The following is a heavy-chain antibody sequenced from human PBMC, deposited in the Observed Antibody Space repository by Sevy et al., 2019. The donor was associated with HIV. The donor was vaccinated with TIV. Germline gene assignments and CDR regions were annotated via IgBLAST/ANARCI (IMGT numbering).Heavy chain of an antibody. CDR3: EGGCGYIV. Sequence: GGSLRLSCAASGFTFSNAWMNWVRQAPGKGLEWVGRIKSKTDDGTTDYAAPVKGRFTIWRDDSKNRLYLEMTSLKSGDTAFYYCEGGCGYIVWGHGTLVTVSS. CDR1: GFTFSNAW. D-gene: IGHD3-22*01. J-gene: IGHJ4*01. V-gene: IGHV3-15*07. CDR2: IKSKTDDGTT.